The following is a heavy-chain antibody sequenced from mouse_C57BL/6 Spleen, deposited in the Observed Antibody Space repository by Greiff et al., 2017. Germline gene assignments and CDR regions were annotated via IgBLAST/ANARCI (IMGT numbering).Heavy chain of an antibody. J-gene: IGHJ2*01. Sequence: EVKLMESGGGLVQPGGSLSLSCAASGFTFTDYYMSWVRQPPGKALEWLGFIRNKANGYTTEYSASVKGRFTISRDNSQSILYLQMNALRAEDSATYYCARSRSHYYGSSYFDYWGQGTTLTVSS. D-gene: IGHD1-1*01. CDR3: ARSRSHYYGSSYFDY. V-gene: IGHV7-3*01. CDR2: IRNKANGYTT. CDR1: GFTFTDYY.